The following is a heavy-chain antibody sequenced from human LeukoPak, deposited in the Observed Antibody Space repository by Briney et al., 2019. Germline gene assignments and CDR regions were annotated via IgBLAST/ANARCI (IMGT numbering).Heavy chain of an antibody. CDR2: MKQNGSEK. Sequence: GGSLRLSCAASGFTFSNYWMSWVRQAPGKGLEWVANMKQNGSEKYYVDSVKGRFTISRDNSKNTLYLQMNSLRAEDTAVYYCARGASGAQIDYWGQGTLVTVSS. J-gene: IGHJ4*02. CDR3: ARGASGAQIDY. CDR1: GFTFSNYW. D-gene: IGHD1-26*01. V-gene: IGHV3-7*01.